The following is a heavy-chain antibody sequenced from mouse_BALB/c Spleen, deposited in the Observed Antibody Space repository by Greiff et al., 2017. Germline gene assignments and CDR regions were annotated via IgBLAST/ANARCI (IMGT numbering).Heavy chain of an antibody. Sequence: EVKLVESGGGLVKPGGSLKLSCAASGFTFSDYYMYWVRQTPEKRLEWVATISDGGSYTYYPDSVKGRFTISRDNAKNNLYLQMSSLKSEDTAMYYCARGPTMITNYYAMDYWGQGTSVTVSS. CDR1: GFTFSDYY. D-gene: IGHD2-4*01. CDR3: ARGPTMITNYYAMDY. V-gene: IGHV5-4*02. J-gene: IGHJ4*01. CDR2: ISDGGSYT.